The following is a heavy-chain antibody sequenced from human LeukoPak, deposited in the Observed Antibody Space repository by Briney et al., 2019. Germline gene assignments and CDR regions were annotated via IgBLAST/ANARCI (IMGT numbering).Heavy chain of an antibody. CDR3: ANINNGFDP. J-gene: IGHJ5*02. V-gene: IGHV4-34*01. CDR1: GGSLTGYF. CDR2: VDHSGSA. Sequence: PETPSLTRNVYGGSLTGYFGTWTRQPPGKGLEWIGEVDHSGSANNNPSLKSRVTISVDPSKRQFSLKLTSVTAADTAVYYCANINNGFDPWGQGTLVTVSS. D-gene: IGHD2-8*01.